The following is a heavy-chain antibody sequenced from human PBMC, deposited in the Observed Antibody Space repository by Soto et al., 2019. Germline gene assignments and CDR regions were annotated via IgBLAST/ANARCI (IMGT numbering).Heavy chain of an antibody. CDR3: AKGAMTTNVYY. V-gene: IGHV3-23*01. CDR1: GFTFSDYA. J-gene: IGHJ4*02. D-gene: IGHD2-2*01. Sequence: GGSLRVSCAASGFTFSDYAMSWVRQAPGKGLEWVSSISPRGDYIYYADSVKGRFTISRDNSQNTLYLQMNSLRAEDTALYYCAKGAMTTNVYYWGQGTLVTVSS. CDR2: ISPRGDYI.